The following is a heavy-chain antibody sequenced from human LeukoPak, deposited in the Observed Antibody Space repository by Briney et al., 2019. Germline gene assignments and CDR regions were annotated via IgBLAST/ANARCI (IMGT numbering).Heavy chain of an antibody. CDR2: ISSSGSTI. D-gene: IGHD3-10*01. Sequence: GGSLRLSCAASGFTFSSYAMSWIRQAPGKGLEWVSYISSSGSTIYYADSVKGRFTISRDNAKNSLYLQMNGLRAEDTAVYYCASRKYYYGSGSYYNYGMDAWGQGTTVTVSS. J-gene: IGHJ6*02. V-gene: IGHV3-11*01. CDR3: ASRKYYYGSGSYYNYGMDA. CDR1: GFTFSSYA.